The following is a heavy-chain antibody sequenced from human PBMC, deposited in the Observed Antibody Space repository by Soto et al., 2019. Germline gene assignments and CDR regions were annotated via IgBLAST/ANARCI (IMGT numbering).Heavy chain of an antibody. Sequence: QVQHVQSGAEVKKPGASVKVSCKASGYTFTSYAIHWVRQAPGQRPEWMGWINAGNGNTKYSQKFQGRVTITRDASATPAYMEVSGLRFEDTAVYYCARGSEPAYSSWYVNGDYWGQGTLVTVSS. D-gene: IGHD6-13*01. CDR2: INAGNGNT. CDR3: ARGSEPAYSSWYVNGDY. V-gene: IGHV1-3*01. J-gene: IGHJ4*02. CDR1: GYTFTSYA.